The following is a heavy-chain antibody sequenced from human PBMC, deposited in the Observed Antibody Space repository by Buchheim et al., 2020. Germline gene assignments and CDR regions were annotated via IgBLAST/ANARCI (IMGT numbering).Heavy chain of an antibody. Sequence: QVQLVESGGGVVQHGRSLRLSCAASGFTFSSYGMHWVRQAPGKGLEWVAVIWYDGSNKYYADSVKGRFTISRDNSKNTLYLQMNSLRAEDTAVYYCARGGRTMIGGLTGPIDYWGQGTL. D-gene: IGHD3-22*01. J-gene: IGHJ4*02. CDR1: GFTFSSYG. CDR3: ARGGRTMIGGLTGPIDY. V-gene: IGHV3-33*01. CDR2: IWYDGSNK.